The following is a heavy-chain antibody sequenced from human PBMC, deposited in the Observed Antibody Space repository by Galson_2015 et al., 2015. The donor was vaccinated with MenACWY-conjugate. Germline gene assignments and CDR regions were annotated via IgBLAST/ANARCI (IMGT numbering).Heavy chain of an antibody. J-gene: IGHJ4*02. CDR3: ARDRTVVVVAARITTFDY. V-gene: IGHV3-48*04. CDR1: GFTFSSYR. CDR2: ISSSSRTI. D-gene: IGHD2-15*01. Sequence: SMRLSCAASGFTFSSYRMNWVRQAPGKGLEWVSYISSSSRTIYYADSVKGRFTISRDNAKNSLYLQMNSLRAEDTAVYYCARDRTVVVVAARITTFDYWGQGTLVTVSS.